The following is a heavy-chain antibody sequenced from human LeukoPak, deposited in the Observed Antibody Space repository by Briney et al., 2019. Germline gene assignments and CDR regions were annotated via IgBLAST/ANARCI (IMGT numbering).Heavy chain of an antibody. D-gene: IGHD3-10*01. CDR3: ARQGSGSPGTSYYYYYMAV. CDR1: GESFSGYY. J-gene: IGHJ6*03. V-gene: IGHV4-34*01. CDR2: INHSGSA. Sequence: SETLSLTCAVYGESFSGYYWSWIRQAPGKGLEFIGEINHSGSASYNPSLKSRVTISVDTSKNQSSLRLSSVTAADTAVYYCARQGSGSPGTSYYYYYMAVWGKGTTVTISS.